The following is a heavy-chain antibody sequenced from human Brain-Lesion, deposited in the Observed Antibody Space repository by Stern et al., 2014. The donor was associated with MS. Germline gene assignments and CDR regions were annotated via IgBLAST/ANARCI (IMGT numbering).Heavy chain of an antibody. CDR3: ARVTEFLRFFYPDY. Sequence: VQLVESGPGLVKPSQTLCLTCTVSGGAVSSGDRYWSWIRQHPEKGLEWIGYISYSGNTYYNPSLESRVTISMDRSKNQFSLKLRSVTAADTAVYYCARVTEFLRFFYPDYWGQGIRVTVSS. D-gene: IGHD3-3*01. CDR1: GGAVSSGDRY. J-gene: IGHJ4*02. V-gene: IGHV4-31*03. CDR2: ISYSGNT.